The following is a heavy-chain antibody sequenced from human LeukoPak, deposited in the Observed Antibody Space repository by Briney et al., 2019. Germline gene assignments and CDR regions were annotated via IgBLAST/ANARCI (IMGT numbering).Heavy chain of an antibody. Sequence: GGSLRLSCEASGFTFSSFAMHWVRQAPGKGLEWVSVVSEDGSQKYHADSVKGRFTISRDNSKNTLYLQINSLRAEDTAVYYCAGALGLKYYFHFWGQGTLVTVST. CDR3: AGALGLKYYFHF. CDR2: VSEDGSQK. D-gene: IGHD3-10*01. V-gene: IGHV3-30*04. CDR1: GFTFSSFA. J-gene: IGHJ4*02.